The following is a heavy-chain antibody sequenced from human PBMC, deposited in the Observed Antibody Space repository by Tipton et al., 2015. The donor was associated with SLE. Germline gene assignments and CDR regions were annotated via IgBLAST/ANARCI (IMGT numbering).Heavy chain of an antibody. Sequence: TLSLTCAVYGGSFSGYYWSWIRQPPGKGLEWIGYIYFTGSTNYDPSLKGRVTISVDTSKKQFSLRLSSVTAADTAVYYCARSTSRPSSYYFYGLDVWGQGTTVTVSS. D-gene: IGHD6-6*01. J-gene: IGHJ6*02. CDR1: GGSFSGYY. CDR2: IYFTGST. CDR3: ARSTSRPSSYYFYGLDV. V-gene: IGHV4-59*01.